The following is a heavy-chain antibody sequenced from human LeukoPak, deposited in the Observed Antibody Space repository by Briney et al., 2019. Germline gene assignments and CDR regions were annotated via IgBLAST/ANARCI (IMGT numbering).Heavy chain of an antibody. Sequence: ASVKVSCKASGYTFTGYYMHWVRQAPGQGLEWMGWISPNSGGTNYAQKFQGRVTMTRDTSISTAYMELSRLRSDDTAVYYCAREWIGIVGATTPSPDAFDIWGQGTMVTVSS. CDR3: AREWIGIVGATTPSPDAFDI. D-gene: IGHD1-26*01. V-gene: IGHV1-2*02. J-gene: IGHJ3*02. CDR1: GYTFTGYY. CDR2: ISPNSGGT.